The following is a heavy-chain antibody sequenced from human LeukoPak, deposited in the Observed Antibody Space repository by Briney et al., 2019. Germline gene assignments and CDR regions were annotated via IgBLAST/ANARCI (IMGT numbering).Heavy chain of an antibody. CDR3: ARDVGGPMFDY. J-gene: IGHJ4*02. Sequence: GGSLRLSCAASGFIFSNFSMSWVRQAPGKGPEWVSTISGGAENTHYADSVNGRFTISRDNSKNSMWLQMSSLRVEDTAVYHCARDVGGPMFDYWGQGILVTVSS. CDR2: ISGGAENT. V-gene: IGHV3-23*01. CDR1: GFIFSNFS. D-gene: IGHD3-16*01.